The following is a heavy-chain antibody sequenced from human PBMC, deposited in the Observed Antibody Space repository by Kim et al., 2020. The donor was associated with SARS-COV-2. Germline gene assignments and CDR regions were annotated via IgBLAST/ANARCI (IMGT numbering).Heavy chain of an antibody. Sequence: PPLKGRITLSVDTSKTQFSLKLSSVTAADTAVYYCARLKKTTVTTSFDYWGQGTLVTVSS. CDR3: ARLKKTTVTTSFDY. J-gene: IGHJ4*02. D-gene: IGHD4-17*01. V-gene: IGHV4-59*08.